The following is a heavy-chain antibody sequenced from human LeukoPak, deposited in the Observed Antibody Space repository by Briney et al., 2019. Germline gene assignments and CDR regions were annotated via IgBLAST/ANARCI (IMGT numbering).Heavy chain of an antibody. J-gene: IGHJ4*02. D-gene: IGHD6-19*01. Sequence: GGSLRLSCAASGFTFSSYAIHWVRQAPGKGLGWVAVISYDGSNKYYAEYVKGRFTISRDNSKNTLYLQMNSLRAEDTAVYYCAREHSIAVAGPLFDYWGQGTLVTVSS. V-gene: IGHV3-30-3*01. CDR1: GFTFSSYA. CDR3: AREHSIAVAGPLFDY. CDR2: ISYDGSNK.